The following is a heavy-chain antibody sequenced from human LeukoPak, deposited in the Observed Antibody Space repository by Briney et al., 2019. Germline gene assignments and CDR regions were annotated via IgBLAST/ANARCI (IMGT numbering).Heavy chain of an antibody. CDR3: AKAPNIVGATGFLDY. J-gene: IGHJ4*02. CDR1: GFTFSSYA. Sequence: GGSLRLSCAASGFTFSSYAMSRVRQAPGKGLEWVSAISGSGGSTYYADSVKGRFTISRDNSKNTLYLQMNSLRAEDTAVYYCAKAPNIVGATGFLDYWGQGTLVTVSS. CDR2: ISGSGGST. D-gene: IGHD1-26*01. V-gene: IGHV3-23*01.